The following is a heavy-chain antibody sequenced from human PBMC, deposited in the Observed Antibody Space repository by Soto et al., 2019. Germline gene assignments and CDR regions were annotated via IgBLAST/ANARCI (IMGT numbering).Heavy chain of an antibody. V-gene: IGHV1-3*01. CDR1: GYTFTSYA. CDR3: ARLPVKGYSSSRPVNWFDP. J-gene: IGHJ5*02. CDR2: INAGNGNT. D-gene: IGHD6-6*01. Sequence: GASVKVSCKASGYTFTSYAMHWVRQAPGQRLEWMGWINAGNGNTKYSQKFQGRVTITRDTSASTAYMELSSLRSEDTAVYYCARLPVKGYSSSRPVNWFDPWGQGTLVTVSS.